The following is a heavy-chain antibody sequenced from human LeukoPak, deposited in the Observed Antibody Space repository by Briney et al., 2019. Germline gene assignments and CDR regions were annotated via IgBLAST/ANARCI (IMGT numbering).Heavy chain of an antibody. J-gene: IGHJ4*02. CDR1: GGSISSYY. V-gene: IGHV4-59*12. CDR3: ARGLIRPKDYFDY. CDR2: IYYSGST. Sequence: PSEALSLTCTVSGGSISSYYWSWIRQPPGKGLEWIGYIYYSGSTNYNPSLKSRVTISVDTSKNQFSLKLSSVTAADTAVYYCARGLIRPKDYFDYWGQGTLVTVSS. D-gene: IGHD2-8*01.